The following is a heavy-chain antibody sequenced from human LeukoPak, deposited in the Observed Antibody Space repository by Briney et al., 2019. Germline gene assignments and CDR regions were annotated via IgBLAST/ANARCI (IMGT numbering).Heavy chain of an antibody. CDR2: INPGGGST. D-gene: IGHD3-3*01. J-gene: IGHJ4*02. CDR1: GYTFTSYY. CDR3: ARDIGYDFWSGYYFDY. Sequence: ASVKVSCKASGYTFTSYYMHWVRQAPGQGLEWMGIINPGGGSTSYAQKLQGRVTMTRDTSTSTVYMELSSLRSEDTAVYYCARDIGYDFWSGYYFDYWGQGTLVTVSS. V-gene: IGHV1-46*01.